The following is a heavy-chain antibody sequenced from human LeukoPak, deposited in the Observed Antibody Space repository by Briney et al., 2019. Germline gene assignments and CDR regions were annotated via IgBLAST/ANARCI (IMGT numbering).Heavy chain of an antibody. Sequence: GRSLRLSCAASGFTFDDYAMHWVRQAPGKGLEWVSGISWNSGSIGYADSVKGRFTISRDNAKNSLYLQMNSLRAEDTALYYCAKGDRSTTVTTFGYWGQGTLVTVSS. CDR1: GFTFDDYA. V-gene: IGHV3-9*01. CDR2: ISWNSGSI. D-gene: IGHD4-17*01. CDR3: AKGDRSTTVTTFGY. J-gene: IGHJ4*02.